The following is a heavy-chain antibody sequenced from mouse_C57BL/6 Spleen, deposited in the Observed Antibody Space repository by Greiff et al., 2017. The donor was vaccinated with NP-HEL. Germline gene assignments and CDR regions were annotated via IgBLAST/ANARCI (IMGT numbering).Heavy chain of an antibody. CDR3: AGCTTVESRDGFAY. Sequence: VQLQQSVAELVRPGASVKLSCTASGFNIKNTYMHWVTQRPEQGLEWIGRIDTANGNTKYAPKFQGKATINAATSSNTDFLQLSSLTSEDTAINYYAGCTTVESRDGFAYWGHATLVTVYA. J-gene: IGHJ3*01. D-gene: IGHD1-1*01. CDR1: GFNIKNTY. CDR2: IDTANGNT. V-gene: IGHV14-3*01.